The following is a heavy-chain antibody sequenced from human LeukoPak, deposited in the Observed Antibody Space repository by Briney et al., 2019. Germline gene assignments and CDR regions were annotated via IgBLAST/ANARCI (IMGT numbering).Heavy chain of an antibody. V-gene: IGHV3-23*01. CDR3: AKRAAMVRGVMFYFQH. Sequence: GGSLRLSCAASGFTFSSYAMSWVRQAPGKGLEWVSAISGSGGSTYYADSVKGGFTIPRDNSKNPLYLQMHSLRAEDTAVYYCAKRAAMVRGVMFYFQHWGQGTLVTVSS. D-gene: IGHD3-10*01. J-gene: IGHJ1*01. CDR1: GFTFSSYA. CDR2: ISGSGGST.